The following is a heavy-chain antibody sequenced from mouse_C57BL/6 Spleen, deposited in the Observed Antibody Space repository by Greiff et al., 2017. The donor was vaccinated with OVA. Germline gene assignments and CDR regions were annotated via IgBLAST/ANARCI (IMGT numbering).Heavy chain of an antibody. CDR1: GFTFSDYG. J-gene: IGHJ3*01. D-gene: IGHD1-1*01. CDR2: ISSGSSTI. CDR3: ARGYYGSSYLAD. V-gene: IGHV5-17*01. Sequence: EVQVVESGGGLVKPGGSLKLSCAASGFTFSDYGMHWVRQAPEKGLEWVAYISSGSSTIYYADKVKGRFTFTRDNAKNTLFLQMTSLRSEDTAMYYCARGYYGSSYLADWGQGTLVTVSA.